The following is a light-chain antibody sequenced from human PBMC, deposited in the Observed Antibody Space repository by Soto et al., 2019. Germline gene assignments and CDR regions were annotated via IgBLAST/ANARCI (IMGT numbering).Light chain of an antibody. Sequence: EIGVTQSPSTLSVSPGERATLSCRASQSVSSNLAWYQQRPGQAPRVLIYGASTRATGIPARFSGSGSGTDFTLTISSLEPEDFAVYYCQQRSNWPPITFGQGTRLEI. J-gene: IGKJ5*01. CDR1: QSVSSN. CDR2: GAS. CDR3: QQRSNWPPIT. V-gene: IGKV3-11*01.